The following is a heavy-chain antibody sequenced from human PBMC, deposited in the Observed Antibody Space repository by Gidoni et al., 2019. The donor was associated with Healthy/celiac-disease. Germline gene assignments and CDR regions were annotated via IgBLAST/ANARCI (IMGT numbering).Heavy chain of an antibody. D-gene: IGHD2-15*01. Sequence: EVQLLESGGGLVQPGGSLRLSCAASGFTFSSYAMSWVRQAPGKGLEWVSAISGSGGSTYYADSVKGRFTISRDNSKNTLYLQMNSLRAEDTAVYYCAKAMAPYCSGGSCYPGHFDYWGQGTLVTVSS. CDR2: ISGSGGST. J-gene: IGHJ4*02. V-gene: IGHV3-23*01. CDR3: AKAMAPYCSGGSCYPGHFDY. CDR1: GFTFSSYA.